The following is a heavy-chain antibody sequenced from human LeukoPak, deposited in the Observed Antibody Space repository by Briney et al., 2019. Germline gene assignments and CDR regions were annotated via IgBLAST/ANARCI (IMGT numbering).Heavy chain of an antibody. Sequence: GGSLRLSCAASGFSFDYYAMHWVRQAPGKGLEWVSGISWNSDSTGYADSVKGRFTISRDNAKNSLYLQMNSLRAEDTALYYCAKGLYYDILAGNWFDPWGQGTLVTVSS. CDR3: AKGLYYDILAGNWFDP. V-gene: IGHV3-9*01. J-gene: IGHJ5*02. CDR2: ISWNSDST. D-gene: IGHD3-9*01. CDR1: GFSFDYYA.